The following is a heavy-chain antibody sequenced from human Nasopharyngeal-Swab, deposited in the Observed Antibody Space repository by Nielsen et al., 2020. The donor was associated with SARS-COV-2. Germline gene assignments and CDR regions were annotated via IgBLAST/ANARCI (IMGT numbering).Heavy chain of an antibody. D-gene: IGHD3-10*01. CDR2: ISAYNGNT. J-gene: IGHJ4*02. V-gene: IGHV1-18*01. CDR1: GYTFTSYG. Sequence: ASVKVSCKASGYTFTSYGISWVRQAPGQGLEWMGWISAYNGNTNYAQKFQERVTITRDMSTSTAYMELSSLRSEDTAVYYCAAVWAIVRFGELLPSSFDYWGQGTLVTVSS. CDR3: AAVWAIVRFGELLPSSFDY.